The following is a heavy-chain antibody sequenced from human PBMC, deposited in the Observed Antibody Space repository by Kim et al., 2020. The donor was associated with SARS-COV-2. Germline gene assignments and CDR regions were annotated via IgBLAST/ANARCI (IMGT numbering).Heavy chain of an antibody. CDR2: SNK. Sequence: SNKYYADAVKGRFTISRDNSKNTLYLQMNSLRAEDTAVYYCARDYGLSVATIPGYWGQGTLVTVSS. V-gene: IGHV3-30*01. CDR3: ARDYGLSVATIPGY. D-gene: IGHD5-12*01. J-gene: IGHJ4*02.